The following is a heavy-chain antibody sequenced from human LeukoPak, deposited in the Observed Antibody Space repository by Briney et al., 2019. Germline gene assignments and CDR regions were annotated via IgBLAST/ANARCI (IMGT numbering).Heavy chain of an antibody. J-gene: IGHJ4*02. V-gene: IGHV4-34*01. CDR1: GGSFSGYY. D-gene: IGHD3-10*01. CDR2: INHSGST. Sequence: SETLSLTCAVYGGSFSGYYWSWIRQPPGKGLEWIGEINHSGSTNYNPSLKSRVTISVDTSKNQFSLKLSSVTAADTAVYYCAGLLPYYYGSGSYWGQGTLVTVSS. CDR3: AGLLPYYYGSGSY.